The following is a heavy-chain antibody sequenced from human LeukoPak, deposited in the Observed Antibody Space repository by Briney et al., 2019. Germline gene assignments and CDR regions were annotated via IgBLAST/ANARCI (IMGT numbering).Heavy chain of an antibody. CDR3: ARGDGGYYYGMDV. Sequence: GGSLRLSCAASGFTFNSHEMNWVRQAPGKGLEWISYISTSGSTRYYADSVKGRFTISRDNTENSLYLQMNSLRAEDTAVYYCARGDGGYYYGMDVWGKGTTVTVSS. V-gene: IGHV3-48*03. D-gene: IGHD4-23*01. J-gene: IGHJ6*04. CDR1: GFTFNSHE. CDR2: ISTSGSTR.